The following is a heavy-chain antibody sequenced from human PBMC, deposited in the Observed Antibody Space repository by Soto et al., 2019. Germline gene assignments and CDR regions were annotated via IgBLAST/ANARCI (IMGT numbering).Heavy chain of an antibody. V-gene: IGHV4-34*01. J-gene: IGHJ4*02. CDR1: GGSFSGYY. CDR3: ARTSLSTYYDFWSGHPEFDY. D-gene: IGHD3-3*01. CDR2: INHSGST. Sequence: PSETLSLTCAVYGGSFSGYYWSWIRQPPGKGLEWIGEINHSGSTNYNPSLKSRVTISVDTSKNQFSLKLSSVTAADTAVYYCARTSLSTYYDFWSGHPEFDYWGQGTLVTVSS.